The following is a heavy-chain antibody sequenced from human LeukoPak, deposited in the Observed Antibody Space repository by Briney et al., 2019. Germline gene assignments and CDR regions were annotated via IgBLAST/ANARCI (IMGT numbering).Heavy chain of an antibody. V-gene: IGHV1-69*10. D-gene: IGHD3-22*01. CDR3: ARCYYDSSGYYYTGGNRFDP. CDR1: GGTFSSYA. Sequence: GASVKVSCKASGGTFSSYAISWVRQAPGQGLEWMGGIIPILGIANYAQKFQGRVTITTDESTSTAYMELSSLRSEDTAVYYCARCYYDSSGYYYTGGNRFDPWGQGTLVTVSS. J-gene: IGHJ5*02. CDR2: IIPILGIA.